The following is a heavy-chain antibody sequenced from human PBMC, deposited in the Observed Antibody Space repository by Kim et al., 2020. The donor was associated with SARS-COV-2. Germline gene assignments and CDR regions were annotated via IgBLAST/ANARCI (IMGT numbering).Heavy chain of an antibody. V-gene: IGHV4-31*03. D-gene: IGHD3-10*01. CDR1: GGSISSGGYY. Sequence: SETLSLTCTVSGGSISSGGYYWSWIRQHPGKGLEWIGYIYYSGSTYYNPSLKSRVTISVDTSKNQFTLKLSSVTAADTAVYYCARQSMVRGANSYYYNGMDSWGKGTTVTVPS. CDR3: ARQSMVRGANSYYYNGMDS. J-gene: IGHJ6*04. CDR2: IYYSGST.